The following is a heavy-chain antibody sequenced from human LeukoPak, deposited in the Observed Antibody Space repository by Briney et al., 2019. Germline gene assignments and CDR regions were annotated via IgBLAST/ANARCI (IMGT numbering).Heavy chain of an antibody. V-gene: IGHV4-39*01. CDR1: GGSISSSSYY. D-gene: IGHD3-9*01. CDR2: FYYSGST. Sequence: SETLSLTCTVSGGSISSSSYYWGWIRQPPGKGLEWIGSFYYSGSTYYNPSLKSRVTISVDTSKNQFSLKLSSVTAADTAVYYCARQRYFDYWGQGTLVTVSS. CDR3: ARQRYFDY. J-gene: IGHJ4*02.